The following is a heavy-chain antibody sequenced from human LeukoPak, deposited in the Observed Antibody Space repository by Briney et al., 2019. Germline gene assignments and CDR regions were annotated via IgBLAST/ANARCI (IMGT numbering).Heavy chain of an antibody. CDR1: GGSISSYY. V-gene: IGHV4-59*01. J-gene: IGHJ3*02. Sequence: SETLSLTCTVSGGSISSYYWSWIRQPPGKGLEWIGYIYYSGSTNYNPSLKSRVTISVDTSKNQFSLKLSSVTAADTAVYYCARAWDSGSYYRDAFDIWGQGTMVTVSS. CDR2: IYYSGST. CDR3: ARAWDSGSYYRDAFDI. D-gene: IGHD1-26*01.